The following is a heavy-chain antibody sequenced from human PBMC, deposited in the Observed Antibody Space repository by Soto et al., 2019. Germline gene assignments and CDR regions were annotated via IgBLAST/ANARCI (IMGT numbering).Heavy chain of an antibody. CDR1: GFTFSSYN. CDR3: ARDHSDFWSGYYPIHYYYYYYMDV. D-gene: IGHD3-3*01. CDR2: ISSSSSYI. J-gene: IGHJ6*03. V-gene: IGHV3-21*01. Sequence: EVQLVESGGGLVKPGGSLRLSCAASGFTFSSYNMNWVRQAPGKGLEWVSSISSSSSYIYYADSVKGRFTISRDNAKNSLYLQMNSLRAEDTAVYYCARDHSDFWSGYYPIHYYYYYYMDVWGKGTTVTVSS.